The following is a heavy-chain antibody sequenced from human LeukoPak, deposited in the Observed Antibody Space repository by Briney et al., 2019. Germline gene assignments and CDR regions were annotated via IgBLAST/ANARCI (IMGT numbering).Heavy chain of an antibody. Sequence: GGSLRLSCAASGFTFTDYYMNWIRQAPGKGLEWVSYINYNSNTIYYADSVKGRFTVSRDNAKNSLYLEMNSLRAEDTAVYYCARDNNSSYYYYYYYMDVWGKGTTVTVSS. CDR3: ARDNNSSYYYYYYYMDV. D-gene: IGHD6-6*01. J-gene: IGHJ6*03. CDR2: INYNSNTI. CDR1: GFTFTDYY. V-gene: IGHV3-11*04.